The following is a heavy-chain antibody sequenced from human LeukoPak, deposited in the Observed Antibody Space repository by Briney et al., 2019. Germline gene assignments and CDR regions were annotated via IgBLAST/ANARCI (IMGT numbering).Heavy chain of an antibody. J-gene: IGHJ6*02. D-gene: IGHD2-2*01. Sequence: GGSLRLSCAASGFTFSSYGMHWVRQAPGKGLEWVAFIRYDGSNKYYADSVKGRFTISRDNSKNTLYLQMNSLRAEDTAVYYCAKDRIVVVPAANDYGMDVWGQGTTVTVSS. CDR2: IRYDGSNK. V-gene: IGHV3-30*02. CDR1: GFTFSSYG. CDR3: AKDRIVVVPAANDYGMDV.